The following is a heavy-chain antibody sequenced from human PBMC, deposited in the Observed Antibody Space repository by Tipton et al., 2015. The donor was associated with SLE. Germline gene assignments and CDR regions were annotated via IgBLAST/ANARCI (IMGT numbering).Heavy chain of an antibody. J-gene: IGHJ4*02. CDR3: ARAPRTDYFDY. CDR2: IKQDGSEK. Sequence: SLRLSCAASGFTFSSYGMNWVRQAPGKGLEWVVNIKQDGSEKYYVDSVKGRFTISRDNAKNSLYLQMNSLRAEDTAVYYCARAPRTDYFDYWGQGTLVTVSS. CDR1: GFTFSSYG. V-gene: IGHV3-7*01.